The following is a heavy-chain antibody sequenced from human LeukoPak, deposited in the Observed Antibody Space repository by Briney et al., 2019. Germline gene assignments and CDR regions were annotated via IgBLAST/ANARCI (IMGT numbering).Heavy chain of an antibody. V-gene: IGHV6-1*01. CDR2: TYFRPRWYT. CDR1: GDSVSSNSVA. CDR3: VRGSHFAFDL. D-gene: IGHD1-26*01. Sequence: SQTLSLTCAISGDSVSSNSVAWNWVRQSPSRGLEWLGRTYFRPRWYTDYAVSVESRLTVNPDTSRNQFSLQLNSVAPEDTAVYYCVRGSHFAFDLWGQGTMVTVSS. J-gene: IGHJ3*01.